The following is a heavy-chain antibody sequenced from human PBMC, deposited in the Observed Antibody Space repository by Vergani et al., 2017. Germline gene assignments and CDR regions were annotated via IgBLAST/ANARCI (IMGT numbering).Heavy chain of an antibody. Sequence: EVQLVESGGGLVQPGGSLRLSCAASGFTVSSNYMSWVRQAPGKGLEWVSVIYSGGSTYYADSVKGRFTISRDNSKNTLYLQRNSLRAEDTAGYYCARDLRGRIAAAGTYYYYYYMDVWGKGTTVTVSS. D-gene: IGHD6-13*01. CDR1: GFTVSSNY. CDR3: ARDLRGRIAAAGTYYYYYYMDV. J-gene: IGHJ6*03. V-gene: IGHV3-66*02. CDR2: IYSGGST.